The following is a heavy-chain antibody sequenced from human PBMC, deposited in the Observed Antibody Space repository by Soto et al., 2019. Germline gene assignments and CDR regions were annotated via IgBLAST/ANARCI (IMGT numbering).Heavy chain of an antibody. D-gene: IGHD3-22*01. CDR3: ASGGDSSGYYYVFDC. Sequence: QVQLQASGPGLVKPSETLSLTCTVSGGSISSYYWSWVRQPAGKGLEWIGHIYSSGSTNYNPSLKSRVTMSVDTSKNQFSLKLTSVTAADTAVYYCASGGDSSGYYYVFDCWGQGPLVTVSS. CDR2: IYSSGST. CDR1: GGSISSYY. V-gene: IGHV4-4*07. J-gene: IGHJ4*02.